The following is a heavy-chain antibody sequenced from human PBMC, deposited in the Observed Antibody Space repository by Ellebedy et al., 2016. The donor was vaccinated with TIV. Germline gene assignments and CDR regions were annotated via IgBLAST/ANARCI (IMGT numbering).Heavy chain of an antibody. CDR3: ARDRSVTSRGTFDI. CDR1: GGSISSSNW. V-gene: IGHV4-4*02. J-gene: IGHJ3*02. CDR2: IYHSGST. Sequence: MPGGSLRLSCAVSGGSISSSNWWTWVRQTPGKGLEWIGEIYHSGSTYYNPSLTSRVTISVDKSKNQFSLKVTSVTAADTAVYYCARDRSVTSRGTFDIWGQGTMVTVSS. D-gene: IGHD4-17*01.